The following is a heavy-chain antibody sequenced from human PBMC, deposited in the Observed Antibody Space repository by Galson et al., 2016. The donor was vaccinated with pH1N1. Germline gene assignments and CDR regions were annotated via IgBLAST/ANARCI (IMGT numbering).Heavy chain of an antibody. V-gene: IGHV3-11*05. D-gene: IGHD5-12*01. CDR2: ISGTTGYT. CDR3: ARDANVNIVTTSAFDI. CDR1: GFTFSDYY. J-gene: IGHJ3*02. Sequence: SLRLSCAASGFTFSDYYMSWIRRAPGKGLEWVSYISGTTGYTNYADSLQGRFTISRDNTKNSVYLQMNSLRAEDTAIYYCARDANVNIVTTSAFDIWGQGTMVTVSS.